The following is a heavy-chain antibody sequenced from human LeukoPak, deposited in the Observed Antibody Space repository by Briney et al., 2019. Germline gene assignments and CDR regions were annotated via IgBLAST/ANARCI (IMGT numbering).Heavy chain of an antibody. CDR1: GYTFTSYD. V-gene: IGHV1-8*01. Sequence: ASVKVSCKASGYTFTSYDINWVRQATGQGLEWMGWMNPNSGNTGYAQKFQGRVTMTRNTSISTAYMELSSLRSEDPAVYYCARVMHYYDSSGYYFDYWGQGTLVTVSS. D-gene: IGHD3-22*01. CDR2: MNPNSGNT. CDR3: ARVMHYYDSSGYYFDY. J-gene: IGHJ4*02.